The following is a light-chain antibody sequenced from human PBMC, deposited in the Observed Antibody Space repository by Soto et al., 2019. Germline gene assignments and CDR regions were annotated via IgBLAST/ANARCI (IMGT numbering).Light chain of an antibody. CDR1: NSGVGGYNY. CDR2: DVS. J-gene: IGLJ1*01. Sequence: TQPAPVAGVPWQAIPLSFTGTNSGVGGYNYVSWYQQHPGKAPKLMIYDVSNRPSGVSNRFSGSKSGNTASLTISGLQAEDEADYYCSSYTSGSTHVFGTGTKVTVL. CDR3: SSYTSGSTHV. V-gene: IGLV2-14*01.